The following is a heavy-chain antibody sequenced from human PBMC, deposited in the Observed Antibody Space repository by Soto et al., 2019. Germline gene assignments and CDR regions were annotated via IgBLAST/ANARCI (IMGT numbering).Heavy chain of an antibody. CDR3: ARVPSDDFWSGPDY. CDR2: ISSSSETI. J-gene: IGHJ4*02. V-gene: IGHV3-48*02. Sequence: PGGSLRLSCAASGFIFSDCGMNWVRQAPGQGLEWLGSISSSSETIYYAESVKGRFTFSRDNAKNSLFLHMNSLRDEDTAVYYCARVPSDDFWSGPDYWGQGTLVTVSS. CDR1: GFIFSDCG. D-gene: IGHD3-3*01.